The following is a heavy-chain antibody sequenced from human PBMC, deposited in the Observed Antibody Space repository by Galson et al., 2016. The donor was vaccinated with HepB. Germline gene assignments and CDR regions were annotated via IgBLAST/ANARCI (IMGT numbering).Heavy chain of an antibody. V-gene: IGHV3-23*01. CDR1: GFTFNTYA. Sequence: SLRLSCAASGFTFNTYAMSWVRQFPGKGLEWVSGISGSGVGKHYADSVKGRFTISRDNSKNTMYLQMNSLRVEDTAIYYCAKADSLPYVDYEGDVFDVWGQGTLVTVSS. CDR2: ISGSGVGK. CDR3: AKADSLPYVDYEGDVFDV. D-gene: IGHD4-17*01. J-gene: IGHJ3*01.